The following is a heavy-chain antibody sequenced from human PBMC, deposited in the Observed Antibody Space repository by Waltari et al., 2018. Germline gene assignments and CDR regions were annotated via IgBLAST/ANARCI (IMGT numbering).Heavy chain of an antibody. D-gene: IGHD3-16*02. V-gene: IGHV5-51*01. J-gene: IGHJ6*03. CDR2: IYPGDSNP. CDR1: GYSFTTYL. Sequence: EVQLVQSGAEVKKPGESLKISCKASGYSFTTYLIGWVRQMPGKGLEWMGIIYPGDSNPRYSPSFQGQVTISADKSINTAYLQWSSLKASDTAMYYCARHSPMVTFGGVVAPYYHYYMDVWGKGTTVTVSS. CDR3: ARHSPMVTFGGVVAPYYHYYMDV.